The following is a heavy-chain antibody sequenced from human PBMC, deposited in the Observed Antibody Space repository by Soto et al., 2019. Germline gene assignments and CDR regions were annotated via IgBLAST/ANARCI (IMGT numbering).Heavy chain of an antibody. CDR3: ARVHCSAGTCLDGLDF. J-gene: IGHJ6*02. D-gene: IGHD2-15*01. CDR1: GDSVSSNGAC. Sequence: LSLTCVISGDSVSSNGACWNWIRQSPSRGLQWLGRIYYRSRWFHDYAASVESRMAINPDTSRNQFSLQLNYVTPEDTAVYYCARVHCSAGTCLDGLDFWGQGTTVTVS. V-gene: IGHV6-1*01. CDR2: IYYRSRWFH.